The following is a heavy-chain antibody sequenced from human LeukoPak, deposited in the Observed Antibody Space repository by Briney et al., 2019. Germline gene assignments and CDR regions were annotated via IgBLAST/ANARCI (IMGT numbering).Heavy chain of an antibody. V-gene: IGHV4-61*02. J-gene: IGHJ4*02. Sequence: NPSETLSLTCTVSGGSISSGSISSYYWSWVRQPAGKGLEWIGRIYTSGTTNYNPFLKSRVTMSVDTSKNQFSLKLNSVTAADTAVYYCARGAPSDYWGQGTLVTVSS. CDR3: ARGAPSDY. CDR2: IYTSGTT. CDR1: GGSISSGSISSYY.